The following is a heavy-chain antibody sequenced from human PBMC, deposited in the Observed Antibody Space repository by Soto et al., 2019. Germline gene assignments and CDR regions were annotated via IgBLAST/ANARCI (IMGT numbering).Heavy chain of an antibody. CDR2: IYYSGST. CDR1: GGSVSSGSYY. J-gene: IGHJ4*02. D-gene: IGHD3-22*01. V-gene: IGHV4-61*01. Sequence: SETLSLTCTVSGGSVSSGSYYWSWIRQPPGKGLEWIGYIYYSGSTNYNPSLKSRVTISVDTSKNQFSLKLSSVTAADTAVYYCARGGFYYDPFIDYWGQGTLVTVS. CDR3: ARGGFYYDPFIDY.